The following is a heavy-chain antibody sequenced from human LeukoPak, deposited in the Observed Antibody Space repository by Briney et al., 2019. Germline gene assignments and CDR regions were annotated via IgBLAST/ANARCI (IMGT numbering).Heavy chain of an antibody. Sequence: PGGSLRLSCAASGFTFSSYWMHWVRQAPGKGLVWVSRINSDGSSTSYADSVKGRFTISRDNAKNTLYLQMNSLRAEDTAEYYCARGPIKGVYSGYDLDYWGQGTLVTVSS. J-gene: IGHJ4*02. CDR2: INSDGSST. V-gene: IGHV3-74*01. D-gene: IGHD5-12*01. CDR1: GFTFSSYW. CDR3: ARGPIKGVYSGYDLDY.